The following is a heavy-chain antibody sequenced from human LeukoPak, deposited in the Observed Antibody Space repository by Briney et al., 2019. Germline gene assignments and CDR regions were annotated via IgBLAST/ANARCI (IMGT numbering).Heavy chain of an antibody. J-gene: IGHJ4*02. V-gene: IGHV3-23*01. D-gene: IGHD5-18*01. CDR3: AKGHTGYFFTIDY. CDR2: ISTNGHNA. CDR1: GFTFSTYG. Sequence: GGSLRLSCAASGFTFSTYGMGWVRQAPGEGPEWVAAISTNGHNAYYPDSVKGRFTISRDNSENTLYLQMNTLRDEDTAVYYCAKGHTGYFFTIDYWGQGTLVTVSS.